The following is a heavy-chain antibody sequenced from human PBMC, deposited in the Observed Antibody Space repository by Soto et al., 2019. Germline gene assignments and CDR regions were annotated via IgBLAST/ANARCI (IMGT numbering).Heavy chain of an antibody. CDR1: GFTFSSYS. V-gene: IGHV3-21*01. D-gene: IGHD3-22*01. CDR3: ARFYDSSGYYGYDAFDI. Sequence: RRLSCAASGFTFSSYSMNWVRQAPGKGLEWVSSISSSSSYIYYADSVKGRFTISRDNAKNSLYLQMNSLRAEDTAVYYCARFYDSSGYYGYDAFDIWGQGTMVTVSS. CDR2: ISSSSSYI. J-gene: IGHJ3*02.